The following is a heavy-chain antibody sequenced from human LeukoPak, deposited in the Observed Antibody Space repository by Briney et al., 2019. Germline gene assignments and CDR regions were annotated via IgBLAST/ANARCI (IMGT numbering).Heavy chain of an antibody. D-gene: IGHD5-12*01. CDR1: GYTLTELS. CDR3: ARLPSGTDIVATTVDY. J-gene: IGHJ4*02. V-gene: IGHV1-24*01. Sequence: ASVKVSCKVSGYTLTELSMHWVRQAPGKGLEWMGGFDPEDGETIYAQKFQGRVTMTEDTSTDTAYMELSSLRSEDAAVYYCARLPSGTDIVATTVDYWGQGTLVTVSS. CDR2: FDPEDGET.